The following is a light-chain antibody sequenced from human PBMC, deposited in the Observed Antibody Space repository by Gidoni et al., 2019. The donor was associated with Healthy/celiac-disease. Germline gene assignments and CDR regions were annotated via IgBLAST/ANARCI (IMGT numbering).Light chain of an antibody. J-gene: IGKJ5*01. Sequence: DIQMTQSPSSLSASVGDRVTITCRASQSISSYLNWYQQKPGNAPKLLIYAASSLQSGVPSRFSGSGSGTDFTLTISSLQPEVFATYYCQQSYSTPPTFGQGTRLEIK. CDR2: AAS. CDR1: QSISSY. V-gene: IGKV1-39*01. CDR3: QQSYSTPPT.